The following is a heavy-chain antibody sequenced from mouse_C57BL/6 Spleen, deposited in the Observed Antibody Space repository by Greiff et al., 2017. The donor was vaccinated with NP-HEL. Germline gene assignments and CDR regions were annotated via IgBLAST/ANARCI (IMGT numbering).Heavy chain of an antibody. D-gene: IGHD1-1*01. Sequence: EVQLQQSGPELVKPGASVKMSCKASGYTFTDYNMHWVKQSHGKSLEWIGYINPNNGGTSYNQKFKGKATLTVTKSSSTAYMELRSLTSEDSAVYYCASTTVVANYFDYWGQGTTLTVSS. V-gene: IGHV1-22*01. CDR3: ASTTVVANYFDY. CDR1: GYTFTDYN. J-gene: IGHJ2*01. CDR2: INPNNGGT.